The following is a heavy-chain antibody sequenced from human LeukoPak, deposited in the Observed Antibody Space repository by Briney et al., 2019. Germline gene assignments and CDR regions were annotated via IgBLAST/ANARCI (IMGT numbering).Heavy chain of an antibody. Sequence: SETLSLTCTVSGGSIRSSYYYRGWIRQPPGKELEWIGTIYYSGSTSYNPSLKSRVTISVDTSKNQFSLKLSSVTAADTAVYYCARLERTVALLYYWGQGTLVTVSS. D-gene: IGHD6-19*01. J-gene: IGHJ4*02. CDR3: ARLERTVALLYY. V-gene: IGHV4-39*01. CDR2: IYYSGST. CDR1: GGSIRSSYYY.